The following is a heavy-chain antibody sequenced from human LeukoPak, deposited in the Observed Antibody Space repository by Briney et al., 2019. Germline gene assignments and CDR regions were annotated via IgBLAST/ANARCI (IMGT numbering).Heavy chain of an antibody. V-gene: IGHV3-64*04. CDR2: ISSNGGST. J-gene: IGHJ4*02. CDR1: GFTFSSYA. D-gene: IGHD5-24*01. Sequence: GGSLRLSCSASGFTFSSYAMHWVRQAPGKGLEYVSAISSNGGSTYYADSVKGRFTISRDNSRNTLYLEMSSLRVEDTAVYYCTRRGADGWGFFDYWGQGILVTVSS. CDR3: TRRGADGWGFFDY.